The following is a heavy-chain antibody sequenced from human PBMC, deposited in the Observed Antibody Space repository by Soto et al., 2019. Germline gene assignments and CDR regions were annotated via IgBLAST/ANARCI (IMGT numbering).Heavy chain of an antibody. CDR1: GFTFNKYA. D-gene: IGHD4-17*01. Sequence: PGGSLRLSCVASGFTFNKYAMTWVRQAPGKGLEWVSSISGSSSTTYYADSVKGRFTISRDNSKNTVYLHMNSLRTEDTAVYYCAPTRYDYGDDAVGYWGQGTLVT. J-gene: IGHJ4*01. CDR3: APTRYDYGDDAVGY. CDR2: ISGSSSTT. V-gene: IGHV3-23*01.